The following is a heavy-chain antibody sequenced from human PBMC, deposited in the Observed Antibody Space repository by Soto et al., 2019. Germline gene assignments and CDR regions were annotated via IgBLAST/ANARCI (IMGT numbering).Heavy chain of an antibody. CDR2: ISGSGGST. Sequence: EVQLLESGGGLVQPGGSLRLSCAASGFTFSSYAMSWVRQAPGKGVEWVSAISGSGGSTYYADSGKGRFTISRDNSKNTVYLQMNSLRSEDTAVYYCAPHLCFAELNYGGQGTLVTVSS. D-gene: IGHD3-10*01. CDR3: APHLCFAELNY. CDR1: GFTFSSYA. J-gene: IGHJ4*02. V-gene: IGHV3-23*01.